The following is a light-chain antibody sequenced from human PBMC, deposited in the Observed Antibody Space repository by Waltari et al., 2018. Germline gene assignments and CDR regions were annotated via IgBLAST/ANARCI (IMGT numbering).Light chain of an antibody. J-gene: IGKJ5*01. V-gene: IGKV1-12*01. CDR2: DGY. CDR1: RDISTW. CDR3: QQAHSFPIT. Sequence: DIQMNQSPSSVSASVGDGVTITCRASRDISTWLAWYQQKPGKTPNLLIYDGYTLQSGVPSRFSGSGSGTVFTLTISSLQPEDFATYYCQQAHSFPITFGQGTRLEIK.